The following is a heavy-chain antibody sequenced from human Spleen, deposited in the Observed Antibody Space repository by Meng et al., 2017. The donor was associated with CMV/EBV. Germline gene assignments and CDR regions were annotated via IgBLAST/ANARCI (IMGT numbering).Heavy chain of an antibody. CDR3: ARAYSGYHRDFWGGYRPFYYYYGMDV. CDR2: IIPIISVA. J-gene: IGHJ6*02. CDR1: GGTFISYA. V-gene: IGHV1-69*10. D-gene: IGHD3-3*01. Sequence: SVKVSCKASGGTFISYAISWVRQAPGQGLEWMGGIIPIISVANYAQKFQGRVTITADKSTSTAYMELSSLRSEDTAVYYCARAYSGYHRDFWGGYRPFYYYYGMDVWGQGTTVTVSS.